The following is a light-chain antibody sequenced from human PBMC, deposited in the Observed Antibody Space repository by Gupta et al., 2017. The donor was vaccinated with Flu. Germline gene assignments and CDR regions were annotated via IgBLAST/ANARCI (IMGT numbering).Light chain of an antibody. J-gene: IGKJ2*01. CDR3: QQNQYWPYI. CDR1: QSVSSN. V-gene: IGKV3-15*01. Sequence: EVVITPTPATLSVSPGERVPLSCRASQSVSSNVAWFQQKPGQAPRLLFDGASTRTTGVPARFSASGSGTDFTLTISSLQSDDVAVYYCQQNQYWPYIFGQGTRVESK. CDR2: GAS.